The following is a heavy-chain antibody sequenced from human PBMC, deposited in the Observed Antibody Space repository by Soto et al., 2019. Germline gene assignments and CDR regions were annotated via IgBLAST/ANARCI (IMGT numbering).Heavy chain of an antibody. D-gene: IGHD6-6*01. CDR2: IYYIWST. V-gene: IGHV4-30-4*01. CDR1: GASISSCDHY. Sequence: QGQLQEAGPGVVRPSQTLSLTCTVAGASISSCDHYWTWIHQPPGKDLEWIGYIYYIWSTLYNPSLNGRVTMSIDMSKRQFSMNLRSVTAADTAVYYCASSPPQDAFDLWGQGTMVIVSS. CDR3: ASSPPQDAFDL. J-gene: IGHJ3*01.